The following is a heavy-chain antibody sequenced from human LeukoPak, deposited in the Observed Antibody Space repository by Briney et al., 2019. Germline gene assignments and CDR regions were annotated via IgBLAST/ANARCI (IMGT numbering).Heavy chain of an antibody. J-gene: IGHJ4*02. Sequence: GGSLRLSCAASGFTFSSYWMSWVRQAPGKGLEWVAIIKQDGSEKYYVDSVKGRFTISRDNAKNSLYLQMNSLRAEDTAVYYCARGGDIVVVVAAETEYYFDYWGQGTLVTVSS. V-gene: IGHV3-7*03. CDR2: IKQDGSEK. CDR3: ARGGDIVVVVAAETEYYFDY. D-gene: IGHD2-15*01. CDR1: GFTFSSYW.